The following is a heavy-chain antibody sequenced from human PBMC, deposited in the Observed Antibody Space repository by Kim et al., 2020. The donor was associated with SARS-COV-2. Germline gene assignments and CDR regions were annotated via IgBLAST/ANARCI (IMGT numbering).Heavy chain of an antibody. V-gene: IGHV4-39*01. J-gene: IGHJ4*02. CDR2: SYYSGST. Sequence: SETLSLTCTVSGCSISSSSYYWGRIRQPPGKGLEWIGSSYYSGSTYYNPFLTSRVTISVNTSKNQFSLKLSSVTAADTAVYYCAGHRTTEYYFDYWGQGTLVTVSS. CDR1: GCSISSSSYY. D-gene: IGHD1-7*01. CDR3: AGHRTTEYYFDY.